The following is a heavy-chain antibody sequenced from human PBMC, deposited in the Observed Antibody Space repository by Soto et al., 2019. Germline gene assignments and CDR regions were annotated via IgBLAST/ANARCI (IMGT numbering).Heavy chain of an antibody. CDR1: GGSVSSGSYY. CDR3: ARGFGRNNWFDP. Sequence: NPSETLSLTCTVSGGSVSSGSYYWSWIRQPPGKGLEWTGYIYYSGSTNYNPSLKSRVTISVDTSKNQFSLKLSSVTAADTAVYYCARGFGRNNWFDPWGQGTLVTVSS. J-gene: IGHJ5*02. D-gene: IGHD3-16*01. V-gene: IGHV4-61*01. CDR2: IYYSGST.